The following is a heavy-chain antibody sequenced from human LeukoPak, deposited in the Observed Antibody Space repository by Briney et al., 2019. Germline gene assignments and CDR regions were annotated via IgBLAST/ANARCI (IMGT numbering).Heavy chain of an antibody. Sequence: ASVKVSCKASGGTFSSYAISWVRQAPGQGLEWMGGIIPIFGTANYAQKFQGRVTITADESTSTAYMELSSLRSEDTAVYYRARVRVSRRVGATESSYFEYWGQGTLVTVSS. V-gene: IGHV1-69*13. CDR2: IIPIFGTA. D-gene: IGHD1-26*01. CDR3: ARVRVSRRVGATESSYFEY. J-gene: IGHJ4*02. CDR1: GGTFSSYA.